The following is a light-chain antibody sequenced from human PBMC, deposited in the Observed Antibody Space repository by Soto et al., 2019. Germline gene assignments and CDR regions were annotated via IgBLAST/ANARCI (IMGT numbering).Light chain of an antibody. J-gene: IGKJ4*01. Sequence: EIVLTQSPATLSLSPGEGATLSCRASESVNSYLDWYQHKAGQSPRLLIYDASIRATGIPTRFSGSASGTDFTLTISSLEHEDFADYYCQQRYNWLTFGGGTKVQIK. CDR3: QQRYNWLT. CDR1: ESVNSY. CDR2: DAS. V-gene: IGKV3-11*01.